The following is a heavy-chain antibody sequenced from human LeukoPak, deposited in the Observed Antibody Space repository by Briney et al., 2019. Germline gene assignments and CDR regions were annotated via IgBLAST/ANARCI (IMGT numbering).Heavy chain of an antibody. V-gene: IGHV3-30-3*01. Sequence: PGRSLRLSCAASGFTFSSYAVHWVRQAPGKGLEWVAVISYDGSNKYYADSVKGRFTISRDNSKNTLYLQMNSLRAEDTAVYYCARDSRSGSYCDYWGQGTLVTVSS. CDR2: ISYDGSNK. CDR3: ARDSRSGSYCDY. J-gene: IGHJ4*02. D-gene: IGHD1-26*01. CDR1: GFTFSSYA.